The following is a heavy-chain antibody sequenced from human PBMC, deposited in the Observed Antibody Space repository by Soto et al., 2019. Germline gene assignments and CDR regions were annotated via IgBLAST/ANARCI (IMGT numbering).Heavy chain of an antibody. J-gene: IGHJ4*02. V-gene: IGHV3-33*01. CDR1: GFTFIGLG. CDR3: ARDSSSGEGFDF. D-gene: IGHD7-27*01. Sequence: QVQLVESGGGVVQPGRSLRLSCAASGFTFIGLGSTWVGQAPGKGREWMAVIWYDGNSKDYGDSVRGRFTVSRDNSKNTLYLQMDSLRAEDTAVYYCARDSSSGEGFDFWGQGTLVTVSS. CDR2: IWYDGNSK.